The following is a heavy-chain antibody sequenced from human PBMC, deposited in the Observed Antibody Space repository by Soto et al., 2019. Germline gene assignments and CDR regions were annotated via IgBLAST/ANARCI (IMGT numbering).Heavy chain of an antibody. CDR3: ARGVDTAMVDA. D-gene: IGHD5-18*01. Sequence: SETLSLTCAVYGGSFSGYYWSWIRQPPGKGLEWIGEINHSGSTNYNPSLKSRVTISVDTSKNQFSLKLSSVTAADTAVYYCARGVDTAMVDAWGQGTLVTVSS. CDR2: INHSGST. V-gene: IGHV4-34*01. CDR1: GGSFSGYY. J-gene: IGHJ5*02.